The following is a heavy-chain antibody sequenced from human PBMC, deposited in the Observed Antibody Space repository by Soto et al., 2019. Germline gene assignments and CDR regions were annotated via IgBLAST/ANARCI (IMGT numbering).Heavy chain of an antibody. V-gene: IGHV4-59*01. J-gene: IGHJ4*02. CDR3: ARESAGQHACFDY. Sequence: PSETLSLTCTVSGGSISSYYWSWIRQPPGKGLEWIGYIYYSGSTNYNPSLKSRVTISVDTSKNQFSLKLSSVTAADTAVYYCARESAGQHACFDYWGQGTLVTVSS. CDR1: GGSISSYY. D-gene: IGHD6-13*01. CDR2: IYYSGST.